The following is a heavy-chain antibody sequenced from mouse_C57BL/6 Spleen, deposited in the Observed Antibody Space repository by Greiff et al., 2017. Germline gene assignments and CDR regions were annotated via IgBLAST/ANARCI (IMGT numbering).Heavy chain of an antibody. J-gene: IGHJ1*03. Sequence: EVKLMESGGGLVQPGGSLKLSCAASGFTFSDYYMYWVRQTPEKRLEWVAYISNGGGSTYYPDTVKGRFTISRDNAKNTLYLQMSRLKSEDTAMYYCARHGVITTVVEGYFDVWGTGTTVTVSS. CDR2: ISNGGGST. CDR1: GFTFSDYY. V-gene: IGHV5-12*01. D-gene: IGHD1-1*01. CDR3: ARHGVITTVVEGYFDV.